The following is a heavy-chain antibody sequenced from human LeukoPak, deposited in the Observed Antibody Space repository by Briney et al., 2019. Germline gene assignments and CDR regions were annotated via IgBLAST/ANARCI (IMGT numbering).Heavy chain of an antibody. CDR1: GFTFNRCW. J-gene: IGHJ1*01. V-gene: IGHV3-7*01. D-gene: IGHD2-21*02. CDR2: INPHPRHT. Sequence: PGGSLRLSCVVSGFTFNRCWMNWVRQAPGKGLEWVSHINPHPRHTYYVASLKRRFTISRDNAQNSMYLQMTSLRVEDTAVYYCTSWGDTTAEYFQRWGQGTLVTVSS. CDR3: TSWGDTTAEYFQR.